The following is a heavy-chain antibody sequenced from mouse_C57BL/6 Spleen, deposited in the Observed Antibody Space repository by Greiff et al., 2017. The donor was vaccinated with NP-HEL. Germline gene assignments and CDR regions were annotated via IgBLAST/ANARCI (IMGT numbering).Heavy chain of an antibody. CDR3: ARDYASGYFDV. D-gene: IGHD1-1*02. CDR1: GYAFSSYW. CDR2: IYPGDGDT. V-gene: IGHV1-80*01. Sequence: VQLVESGAELVKPGASVKISCKASGYAFSSYWMNWVKQRPGKGLEWIGQIYPGDGDTNYNGKFKGKATLTADKSSSTAYMQLSSLTSEDSAVYFCARDYASGYFDVWGTGTTVTVSS. J-gene: IGHJ1*03.